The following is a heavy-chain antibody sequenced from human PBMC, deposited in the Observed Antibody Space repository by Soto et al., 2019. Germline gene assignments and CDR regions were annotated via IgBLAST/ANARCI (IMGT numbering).Heavy chain of an antibody. CDR2: ISYDGSNK. D-gene: IGHD6-25*01. Sequence: QVQLVESGGGVVQPGRSLRLSCAATGFTFSSYGMHWVRQAPGKGLEWVAVISYDGSNKYYADSVKGRFTISRDNSKNTLYLQMNSLRAEDTAVYYCAKDQGDGYNNYYYYYGMDVWGQGTTVTVSS. CDR1: GFTFSSYG. V-gene: IGHV3-30*18. J-gene: IGHJ6*02. CDR3: AKDQGDGYNNYYYYYGMDV.